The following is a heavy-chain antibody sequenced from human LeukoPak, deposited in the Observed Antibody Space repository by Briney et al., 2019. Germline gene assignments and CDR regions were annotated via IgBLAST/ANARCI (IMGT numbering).Heavy chain of an antibody. Sequence: GGSLRLSCAVSGLTFNNYAMTWVRQAPGKGLEWVANIKQDGSEKYYVDSVKGRFTISRDNAKDSLYLQMNSLRAEDTAVYYCAKIGASIRGRAFDIWGQGTMVTVSS. CDR1: GLTFNNYA. D-gene: IGHD3-16*01. CDR3: AKIGASIRGRAFDI. V-gene: IGHV3-7*03. CDR2: IKQDGSEK. J-gene: IGHJ3*02.